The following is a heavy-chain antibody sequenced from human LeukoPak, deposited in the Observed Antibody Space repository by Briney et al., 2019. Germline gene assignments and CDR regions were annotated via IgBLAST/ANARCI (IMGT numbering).Heavy chain of an antibody. J-gene: IGHJ5*02. CDR1: GGSISSSSYY. CDR3: ARVNGGSYLGEPPSWFDP. V-gene: IGHV4-39*07. Sequence: SETLSLTCTVSGGSISSSSYYWGWIRQPPGKGLEWIGSIYYSGSTYYNPSLKSRVTILVDTSKNQFSLKLSSVTAADTAVYYCARVNGGSYLGEPPSWFDPWGQGTLVTVSS. D-gene: IGHD1-26*01. CDR2: IYYSGST.